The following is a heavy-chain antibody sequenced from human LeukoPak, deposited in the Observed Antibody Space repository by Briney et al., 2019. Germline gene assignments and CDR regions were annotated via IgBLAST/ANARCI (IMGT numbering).Heavy chain of an antibody. D-gene: IGHD2-2*01. CDR1: GGSFSGYY. Sequence: SETLSLTCAVSGGSFSGYYWSWIRQPPGRGLEWIGEINHSGSTNYNPSLKSRVTISVDTSKNQFSLKLSSVTAADTAVYYCGVSSSSSKGSFDYWGQGTLVTVSS. CDR2: INHSGST. V-gene: IGHV4-34*01. CDR3: GVSSSSSKGSFDY. J-gene: IGHJ4*02.